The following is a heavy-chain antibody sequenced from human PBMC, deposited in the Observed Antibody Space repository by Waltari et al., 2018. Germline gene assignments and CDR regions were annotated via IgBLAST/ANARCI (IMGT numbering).Heavy chain of an antibody. Sequence: QLQLQESGPGLVKPSETLSLTCTVSGGSISSSSYYWGWIRQPPGKGLEWIGSIYYSGSTDYNPSLKSRVTISVDTSKNQFSLKLSSVTAADTAVYYCARVPGYYDFWSGLIDYWGQGTLVTVSS. D-gene: IGHD3-3*01. CDR2: IYYSGST. J-gene: IGHJ4*02. CDR1: GGSISSSSYY. CDR3: ARVPGYYDFWSGLIDY. V-gene: IGHV4-39*07.